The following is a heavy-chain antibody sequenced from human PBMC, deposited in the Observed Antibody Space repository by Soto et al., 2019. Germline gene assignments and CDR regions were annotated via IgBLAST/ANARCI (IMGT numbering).Heavy chain of an antibody. J-gene: IGHJ6*03. CDR3: ARGGYDFWSGYYMDV. Sequence: GGSLRLSCAASGFTFSSYWMSWVRQAPGKGLEWVANIKQDGSEKYYVDSVKGRFTISRDNAKNSLYLQMNSLRAEYTAVYYCARGGYDFWSGYYMDVWGKGTTVTVSS. V-gene: IGHV3-7*01. CDR2: IKQDGSEK. CDR1: GFTFSSYW. D-gene: IGHD3-3*01.